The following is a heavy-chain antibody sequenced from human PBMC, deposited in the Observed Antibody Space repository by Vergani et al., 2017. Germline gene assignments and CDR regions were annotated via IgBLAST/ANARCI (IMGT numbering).Heavy chain of an antibody. J-gene: IGHJ6*03. CDR2: IDHTGRP. Sequence: QVQLQQWGGGLLKPSETLSLTCVVNGGSFTSYHWTWIRQSPGEGLEWVGDIDHTGRPDYNPSLKSRLTMSVDKSRNQFSLTLNSVTATDTAIYICARVNTETNGHLYYYYYMDVWGQGTEVTVS. CDR1: GGSFTSYH. V-gene: IGHV4-34*01. D-gene: IGHD4-11*01. CDR3: ARVNTETNGHLYYYYYMDV.